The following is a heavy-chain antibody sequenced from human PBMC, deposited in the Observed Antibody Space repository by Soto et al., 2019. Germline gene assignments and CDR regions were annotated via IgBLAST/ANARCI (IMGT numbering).Heavy chain of an antibody. D-gene: IGHD6-6*01. Sequence: GSLRLSCAASGFTFSSYDMHWVRQATGKGLEWVSTIGTAGDTYYPGSVKGRFTISRENAKNSLYLQMNNLRAGDTAVYYCARKSLLIAALDYWGQGTLVTVSS. CDR3: ARKSLLIAALDY. V-gene: IGHV3-13*01. CDR1: GFTFSSYD. J-gene: IGHJ4*02. CDR2: IGTAGDT.